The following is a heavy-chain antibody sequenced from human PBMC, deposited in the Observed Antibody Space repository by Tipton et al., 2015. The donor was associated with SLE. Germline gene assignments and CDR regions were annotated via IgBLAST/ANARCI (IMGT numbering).Heavy chain of an antibody. CDR3: ARLRGDPVY. D-gene: IGHD2-21*02. CDR1: GFTVSSNH. J-gene: IGHJ4*02. Sequence: SLRLSCAASGFTVSSNHMSWVRQAPGKGLEWVSVIYSGGSTYYADSVKGRFIIARDNSENTLYLQMNSLRAEDTAVYYCARLRGDPVYWGQGTLVVVSS. CDR2: IYSGGST. V-gene: IGHV3-66*01.